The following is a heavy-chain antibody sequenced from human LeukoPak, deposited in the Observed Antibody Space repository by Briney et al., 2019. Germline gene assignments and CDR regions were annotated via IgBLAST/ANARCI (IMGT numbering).Heavy chain of an antibody. CDR2: IYNSGST. D-gene: IGHD6-13*01. Sequence: PSQTLSPTCTVSGGSISSNYWSWIRQPAGKGLEWIGHIYNSGSTNYNPSLKGRVTMSVATPKNQFSLHLSSVTAADTAVYYCARSAFLVTAPGLYYFDFWGQGTLVTVSS. J-gene: IGHJ4*02. CDR1: GGSISSNY. V-gene: IGHV4-4*07. CDR3: ARSAFLVTAPGLYYFDF.